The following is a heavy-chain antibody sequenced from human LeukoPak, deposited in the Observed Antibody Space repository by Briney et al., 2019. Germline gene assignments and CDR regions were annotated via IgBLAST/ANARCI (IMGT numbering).Heavy chain of an antibody. J-gene: IGHJ4*02. V-gene: IGHV1-18*01. CDR3: ARGNYYDSSGYYCHSH. CDR1: GYTFTSFG. CDR2: ISVYNGNT. Sequence: EASVKVSCKASGYTFTSFGISWVRQAPGQGLEWMGWISVYNGNTNYAQKLQGRVTMTTDTSTSTVYMELRSLGSDDTAVYYCARGNYYDSSGYYCHSHWGQGTLVTVSS. D-gene: IGHD3-22*01.